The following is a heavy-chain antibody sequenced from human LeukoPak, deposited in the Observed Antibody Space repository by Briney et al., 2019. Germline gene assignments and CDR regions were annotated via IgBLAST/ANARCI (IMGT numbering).Heavy chain of an antibody. CDR2: ISGSGDTT. Sequence: QPGGSLRLSCAASGFTFSSYEMNWVRQAPGKGLEWVSGISGSGDTTYYADSVKGRFTISRDNSKNTLHLQMNSLRAEDTAVYFCARRSGVAVAGAFDYWGQGTLVTVSS. V-gene: IGHV3-23*01. D-gene: IGHD6-19*01. J-gene: IGHJ4*02. CDR1: GFTFSSYE. CDR3: ARRSGVAVAGAFDY.